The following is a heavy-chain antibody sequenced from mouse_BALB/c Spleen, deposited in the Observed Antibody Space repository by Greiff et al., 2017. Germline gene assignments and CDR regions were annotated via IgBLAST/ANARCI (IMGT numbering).Heavy chain of an antibody. Sequence: EVQLQQSGPGLVKPSQSLSLTCTVTGYSITSDYAWNWIRQFPGNKLEWMGYISYSGSTSYNPSLKSRISITRDTSKNQFFLQLNSVTTEDTATYYCARNYGWYFDVWGAGTTVTVSS. D-gene: IGHD1-1*02. V-gene: IGHV3-2*02. CDR3: ARNYGWYFDV. J-gene: IGHJ1*01. CDR2: ISYSGST. CDR1: GYSITSDYA.